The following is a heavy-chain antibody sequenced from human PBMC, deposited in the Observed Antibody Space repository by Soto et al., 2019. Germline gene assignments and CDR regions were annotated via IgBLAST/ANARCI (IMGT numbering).Heavy chain of an antibody. CDR2: IYYSGST. D-gene: IGHD2-15*01. CDR1: GGSIISGDHY. CDR3: ARALIVVAAGRQYNWFDP. J-gene: IGHJ5*02. Sequence: SETLSLTCTVSGGSIISGDHYWMWIRQPPGKGLEWIGYIYYSGSTYYNPSLKSRVTISVGTSKNQFSLKLSSVTAADTAVYYCARALIVVAAGRQYNWFDPWGQGTLVTVSS. V-gene: IGHV4-30-4*01.